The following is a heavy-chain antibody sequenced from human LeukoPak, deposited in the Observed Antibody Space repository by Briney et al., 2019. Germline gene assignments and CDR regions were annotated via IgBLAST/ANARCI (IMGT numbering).Heavy chain of an antibody. CDR2: ISGSSSYI. J-gene: IGHJ5*02. D-gene: IGHD6-6*01. V-gene: IGHV3-21*01. Sequence: PGGSLRLSCAASGFTFSGYDMNWVRQAPGKGLVWVSSISGSSSYIYYADSMKGRFTISRDNGKNSLYLQMNSLRAEDTAVYFCARGSSNVAARNNWFDPWGQGTLVTVSS. CDR1: GFTFSGYD. CDR3: ARGSSNVAARNNWFDP.